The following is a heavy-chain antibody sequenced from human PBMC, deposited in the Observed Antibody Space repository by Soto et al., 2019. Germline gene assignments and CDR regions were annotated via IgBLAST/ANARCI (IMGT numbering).Heavy chain of an antibody. CDR3: ATSTGSSGWYLDV. D-gene: IGHD6-19*01. J-gene: IGHJ3*01. Sequence: GGSLRLSCAASGFTFSAYIMHWVRQAPGKGLEYVSAITNNGGSTYHSDSVTGRFAISRDNSKNTLYLQMGSLRDEDMGVYYCATSTGSSGWYLDVWGQGTMVTVSS. CDR2: ITNNGGST. CDR1: GFTFSAYI. V-gene: IGHV3-64*02.